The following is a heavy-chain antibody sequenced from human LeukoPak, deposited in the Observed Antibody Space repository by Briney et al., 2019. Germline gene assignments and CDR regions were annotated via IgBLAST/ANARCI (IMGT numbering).Heavy chain of an antibody. Sequence: KPSETLSLTCTVSGGSISSSSYYWRWIRQPPGKGLEWIGSIYYSGSTYYNPSLKSRVTISVDTSKNQVSLKLSSVTAADTAVYYWSRHVLTAVTDYWRQGTLVSVSS. V-gene: IGHV4-39*01. CDR3: SRHVLTAVTDY. CDR2: IYYSGST. CDR1: GGSISSSSYY. D-gene: IGHD7-27*01. J-gene: IGHJ4*02.